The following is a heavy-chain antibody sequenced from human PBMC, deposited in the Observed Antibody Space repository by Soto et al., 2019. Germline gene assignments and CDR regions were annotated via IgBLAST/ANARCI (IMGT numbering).Heavy chain of an antibody. CDR1: GYTFTSYY. J-gene: IGHJ5*02. CDR2: INPSGGST. Sequence: GASVKVSCKASGYTFTSYYMHWVRQAPGQGLEWMGIINPSGGSTSYAQKFQGRVTMTRDTSTSTVYMELSSLRSEDTAVYYCARGCYDFWSGYWNWFDPWGQGTLVTVSS. CDR3: ARGCYDFWSGYWNWFDP. D-gene: IGHD3-3*01. V-gene: IGHV1-46*01.